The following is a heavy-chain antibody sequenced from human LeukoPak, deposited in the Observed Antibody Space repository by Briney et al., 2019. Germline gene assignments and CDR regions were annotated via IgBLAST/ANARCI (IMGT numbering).Heavy chain of an antibody. CDR3: ATTGTPYYYGMDV. Sequence: SETLSLTCSVSGGSISSSIYYWGWIRQPPGTGLEWIGSFSYSGSTYYNPSLKSRVTISVDTSKNHFSLKLSSVTAADTAVYYCATTGTPYYYGMDVWGQGTTVTVSS. CDR1: GGSISSSIYY. V-gene: IGHV4-39*02. J-gene: IGHJ6*02. D-gene: IGHD1-1*01. CDR2: FSYSGST.